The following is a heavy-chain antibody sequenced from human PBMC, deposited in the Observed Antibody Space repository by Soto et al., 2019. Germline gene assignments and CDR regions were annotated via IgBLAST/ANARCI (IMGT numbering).Heavy chain of an antibody. CDR2: ISSSSSYI. J-gene: IGHJ4*02. Sequence: EVQLVESGGGLVKPGGSLRLSCAASGFTFSSYSMNWVRQAPGKGLEWVSSISSSSSYIYYADSVKGRFTISRDNAKNSLYLQMNSLRAEDTAVYYCAREPPSLAVAGMDYWGQGTLVTVSS. CDR3: AREPPSLAVAGMDY. V-gene: IGHV3-21*01. D-gene: IGHD6-19*01. CDR1: GFTFSSYS.